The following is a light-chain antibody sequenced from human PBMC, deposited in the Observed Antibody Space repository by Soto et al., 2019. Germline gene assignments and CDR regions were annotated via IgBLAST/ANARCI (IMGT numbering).Light chain of an antibody. CDR1: QSISSY. CDR3: QQRYSTPLT. V-gene: IGKV1-39*01. CDR2: AAS. Sequence: DIQMTQSPSSLSASVGDRVTITCRASQSISSYLNWYQQKPGKAPKLLIYAASSLQSGVPSRFSGSGSGTDFTLTISSLQPEDFATYYCQQRYSTPLTFGQGTKVDI. J-gene: IGKJ1*01.